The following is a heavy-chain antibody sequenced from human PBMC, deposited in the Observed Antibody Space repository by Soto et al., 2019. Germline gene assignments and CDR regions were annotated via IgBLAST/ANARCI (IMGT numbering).Heavy chain of an antibody. CDR2: ITNTGGDT. D-gene: IGHD3-10*01. CDR3: ARASGESYPGSRVFDS. V-gene: IGHV3-23*01. J-gene: IGHJ4*02. CDR1: GFTFSSNA. Sequence: GGSLRLSCAASGFTFSSNAMTWVCRAPGKGLEWVSVITNTGGDTLYADSVKGRFTMSRDNSKNILYLQMNSLRAEDTAIYYCARASGESYPGSRVFDSWGQGTRVTVSS.